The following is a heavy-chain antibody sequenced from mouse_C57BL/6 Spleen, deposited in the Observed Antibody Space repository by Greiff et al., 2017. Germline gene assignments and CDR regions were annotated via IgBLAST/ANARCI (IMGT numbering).Heavy chain of an antibody. CDR2: IYPGSGST. V-gene: IGHV1-55*01. J-gene: IGHJ2*01. Sequence: QVQLQQPGAELVKPGASVKMSCKASGYTFTSYWITWVKPRPGQGLEWIGDIYPGSGSTNYNEKFKSKATLTVDTSSSPAYMQLSSLTSEDSAVYYCARRSPAYYYGSSYEGFDYWGQGTTRTVSS. CDR1: GYTFTSYW. D-gene: IGHD1-1*01. CDR3: ARRSPAYYYGSSYEGFDY.